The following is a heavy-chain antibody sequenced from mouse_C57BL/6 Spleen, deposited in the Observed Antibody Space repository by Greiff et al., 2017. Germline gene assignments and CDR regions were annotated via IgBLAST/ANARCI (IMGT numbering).Heavy chain of an antibody. Sequence: VKLVESGPGLVAPSQSLSITCTVSGFSLTSYGVDWVRQSPGKGLEWLGVIWGVGSTNYNSALKSRLSISKDNSKSQVFLKMNSLQTDDTAMYYCASHGYDAGNAMDYWGQGTPVTVSS. CDR2: IWGVGST. CDR3: ASHGYDAGNAMDY. CDR1: GFSLTSYG. D-gene: IGHD2-2*01. V-gene: IGHV2-6*01. J-gene: IGHJ4*01.